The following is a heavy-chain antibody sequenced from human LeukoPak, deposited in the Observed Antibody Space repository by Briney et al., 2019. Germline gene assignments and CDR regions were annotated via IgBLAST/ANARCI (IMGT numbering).Heavy chain of an antibody. Sequence: GGSLRLSCATSGFTFGSCAMHWVRQAPGKGLEGVVFISYDGSNKYYADSVKGRFTISRDNSKNTLYLQMNSLRPEDTAVYYCAKDWSYHYTVDYWGQGTLVTVSS. J-gene: IGHJ4*02. D-gene: IGHD3-16*02. CDR3: AKDWSYHYTVDY. CDR2: ISYDGSNK. CDR1: GFTFGSCA. V-gene: IGHV3-30*18.